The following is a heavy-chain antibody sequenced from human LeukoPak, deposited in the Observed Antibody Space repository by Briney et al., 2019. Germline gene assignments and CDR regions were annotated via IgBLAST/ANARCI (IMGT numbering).Heavy chain of an antibody. V-gene: IGHV4-59*11. CDR3: ARLYGLRGLYFDY. D-gene: IGHD3-3*01. J-gene: IGHJ4*02. CDR2: IYYSGST. CDR1: GGSISSHY. Sequence: SETLSLTCTVSGGSISSHYWSWIRQPPGKGLEWIGYIYYSGSTNYNPSLKSRVTISVDTSKNQFSLKLSSVTAADTAVYYCARLYGLRGLYFDYGGQGNLATVSA.